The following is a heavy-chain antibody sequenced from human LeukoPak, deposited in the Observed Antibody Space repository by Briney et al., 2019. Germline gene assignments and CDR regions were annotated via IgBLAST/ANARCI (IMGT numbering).Heavy chain of an antibody. CDR3: ARDCSGGSCFQD. CDR2: ITSSSSYI. CDR1: GFTFNGYN. V-gene: IGHV3-21*01. D-gene: IGHD2-15*01. Sequence: GGSLRLSCAASGFTFNGYNMNWVRQAPGKGLEWVSSITSSSSYIYYAASVKGRFTLSRDNANNSVFLQMNSLRVEDTAVYYCARDCSGGSCFQDWGQGALVTVSS. J-gene: IGHJ4*02.